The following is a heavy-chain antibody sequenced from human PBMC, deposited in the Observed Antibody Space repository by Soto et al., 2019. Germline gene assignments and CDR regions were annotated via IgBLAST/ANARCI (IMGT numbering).Heavy chain of an antibody. CDR2: ISSSSSYI. CDR1: GFTFSSYS. V-gene: IGHV3-21*01. J-gene: IGHJ4*02. CDR3: ARVHD. Sequence: EVQLVESGGGLVKPGGSLRLSCAASGFTFSSYSMNWVRHAAGKGLEWVSSISSSSSYIYYADSVKGRFTISSDNAKTSLYLHMNSLRAEDTAVYYCARVHDWGQGTLVTVSS.